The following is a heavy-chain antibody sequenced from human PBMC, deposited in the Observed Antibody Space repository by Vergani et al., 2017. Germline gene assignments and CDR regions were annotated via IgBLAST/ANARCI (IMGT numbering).Heavy chain of an antibody. J-gene: IGHJ4*02. CDR1: GYSFTSYW. Sequence: EVQLVQSGAEVKKPGESLKISCKGSGYSFTSYWIGWVRQMPGKGLEWMGIIYPGDSDTRYSPSFQGQVTISADKSSSTAYLQWSSLKASDTAMYYCARSMVRGVTTIHPFDYWGQGTLVTVSP. D-gene: IGHD3-10*01. CDR3: ARSMVRGVTTIHPFDY. CDR2: IYPGDSDT. V-gene: IGHV5-51*01.